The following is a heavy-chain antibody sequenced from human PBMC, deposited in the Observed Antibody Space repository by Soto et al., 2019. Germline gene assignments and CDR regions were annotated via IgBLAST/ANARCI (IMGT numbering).Heavy chain of an antibody. V-gene: IGHV1-69*01. CDR1: GGTFSSYA. CDR3: ARLVVTAILNPRDYYYYYGMDV. J-gene: IGHJ6*02. D-gene: IGHD2-21*02. Sequence: QVQLVQSGAEVKKPGSSVKVSCKASGGTFSSYAISWVRQAPGQGLEWMGGIIPIFVTANYAQNFEGRVTITADESTSIAYMELSSLRSEDTAVYYCARLVVTAILNPRDYYYYYGMDVWGQGTTVTVSS. CDR2: IIPIFVTA.